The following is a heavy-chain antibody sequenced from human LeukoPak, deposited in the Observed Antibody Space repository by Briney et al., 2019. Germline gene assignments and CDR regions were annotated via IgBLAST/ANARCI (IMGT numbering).Heavy chain of an antibody. V-gene: IGHV4-30-4*01. CDR1: GGSISSGDYY. D-gene: IGHD3-22*01. Sequence: SETLSLTCTVSGGSISSGDYYWSWIRQPPGEGLEWIGYIYYSGSTYYNPSLKSRVTISVDTSKNQFSLKLSSVTAADTAVYYCARAAITMIVDWGQGTLVTVSS. CDR3: ARAAITMIVD. J-gene: IGHJ4*02. CDR2: IYYSGST.